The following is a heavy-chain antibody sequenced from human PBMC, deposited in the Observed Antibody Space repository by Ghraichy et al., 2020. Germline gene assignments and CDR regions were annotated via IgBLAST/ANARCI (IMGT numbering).Heavy chain of an antibody. V-gene: IGHV3-21*01. CDR2: ISSSSSYI. J-gene: IGHJ4*02. CDR3: ARDLRSNYYDSSGYPQDPDDY. D-gene: IGHD3-22*01. CDR1: GFTFSSYS. Sequence: GGSLRLSCAASGFTFSSYSMNWVRQAPGKGLEWVSSISSSSSYIYYADSVKGRFTISRDNAKNSLYLQMNSLRAEDTAVYYCARDLRSNYYDSSGYPQDPDDYWGQGTLVTVSS.